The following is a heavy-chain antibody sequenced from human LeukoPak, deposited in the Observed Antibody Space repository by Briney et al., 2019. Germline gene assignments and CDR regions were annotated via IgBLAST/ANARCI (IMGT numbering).Heavy chain of an antibody. CDR2: IYHSGST. J-gene: IGHJ5*02. Sequence: SETLSLTCAVSGGSISSSNWWSWVRQPPGKGLEWIGEIYHSGSTNYNPSLKSRVTISVDKSKNQFSLKLSSVTAADTAVYYCARGGVDILTGYIDNWFDPWGQGTLVTVSS. CDR1: GGSISSSNW. D-gene: IGHD3-9*01. V-gene: IGHV4-4*02. CDR3: ARGGVDILTGYIDNWFDP.